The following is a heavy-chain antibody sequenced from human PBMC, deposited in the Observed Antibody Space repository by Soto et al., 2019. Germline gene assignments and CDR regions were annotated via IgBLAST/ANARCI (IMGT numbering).Heavy chain of an antibody. CDR1: GYTFSDYY. D-gene: IGHD2-15*01. CDR2: ISPNNGAT. J-gene: IGHJ3*01. V-gene: IGHV1-2*02. CDR3: ARGGEFCSTGSCNSSLGDAFDV. Sequence: QVQLVQSGAEVKKPGASMKVSCKASGYTFSDYYMHWVRQAPGQGLECMGWISPNNGATKYAQKFQDRVTMTRDASITTAYMELSRRRSDDTAVYYCARGGEFCSTGSCNSSLGDAFDVWGQGTTVTVSS.